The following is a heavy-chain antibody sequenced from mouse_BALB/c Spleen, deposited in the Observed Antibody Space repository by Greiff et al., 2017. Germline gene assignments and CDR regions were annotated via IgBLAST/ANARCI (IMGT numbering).Heavy chain of an antibody. CDR2: ISSGGST. V-gene: IGHV5-6-5*01. CDR1: GFTFSSYA. CDR3: ANGLSPFAD. J-gene: IGHJ3*01. D-gene: IGHD1-1*01. Sequence: EVQLVESGGGLVKPGGSLKLSCAASGFTFSSYAMSWVRQTPEKRLEWVASISSGGSTYYPDSVKGRFTISRDNARNILYLQMSSLRSEDTAMYYCANGLSPFADWGQGTLGTVSA.